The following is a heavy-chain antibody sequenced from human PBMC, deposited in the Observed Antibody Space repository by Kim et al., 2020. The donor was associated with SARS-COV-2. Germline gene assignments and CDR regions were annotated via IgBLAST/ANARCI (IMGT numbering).Heavy chain of an antibody. CDR3: ARGGGPGLGY. Sequence: ASVKVSCKASGYTFSNYAIHWVRQAPGQRLECMGWIIGGNGNTYYSPKFQGRVTFTRDTSATTAYMGLSSLRSEDTAVYYCARGGGPGLGYWGQGTLVTVSS. D-gene: IGHD2-15*01. CDR1: GYTFSNYA. V-gene: IGHV1-3*01. CDR2: IIGGNGNT. J-gene: IGHJ4*02.